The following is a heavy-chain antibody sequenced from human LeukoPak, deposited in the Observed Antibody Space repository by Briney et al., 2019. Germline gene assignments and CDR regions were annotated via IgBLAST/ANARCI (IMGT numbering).Heavy chain of an antibody. D-gene: IGHD3-22*01. V-gene: IGHV3-23*01. CDR3: ASRLYDSSGYYFYGAFDI. J-gene: IGHJ3*02. CDR2: IGGSGGGI. Sequence: PGGSLRLSCVASGFSFSHHAMTWVRQAPGQGLEWVSAIGGSGGGIFYADSVKGRFTISRDNSKNTLYLQMSSLRADDTAVYYCASRLYDSSGYYFYGAFDIWGQGTMVTVSS. CDR1: GFSFSHHA.